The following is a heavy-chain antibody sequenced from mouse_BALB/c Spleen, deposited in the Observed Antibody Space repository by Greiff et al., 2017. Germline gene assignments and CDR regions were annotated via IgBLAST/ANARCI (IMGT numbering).Heavy chain of an antibody. V-gene: IGHV3-2*02. D-gene: IGHD3-3*01. CDR3: ARSANFYYFDY. CDR2: ISYSGST. J-gene: IGHJ2*01. CDR1: GYSITSDYA. Sequence: EVKLMESGPGLVKPSQSLSLTCTVTGYSITSDYAWNWIRQFPGNKLEWMGYISYSGSTSYNPSLKSRISITRDTSKNQFFLQLNSVTTEDTATYYCARSANFYYFDYWGQGTTLTVSS.